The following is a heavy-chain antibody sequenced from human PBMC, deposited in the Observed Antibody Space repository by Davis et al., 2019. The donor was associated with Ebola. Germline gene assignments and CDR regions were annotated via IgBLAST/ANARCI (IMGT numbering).Heavy chain of an antibody. D-gene: IGHD2-2*01. J-gene: IGHJ4*02. CDR2: INSYNGDT. CDR3: AREQVGPDY. CDR1: GYPFSNYG. V-gene: IGHV1-18*01. Sequence: ASVKVSCKASGYPFSNYGLNWVRQAPGQGLEWMGWINSYNGDTNYAQKFQGRITMTADTSTNTAYMELRGLTSGDTAFYFCAREQVGPDYWGQGTLVTVSS.